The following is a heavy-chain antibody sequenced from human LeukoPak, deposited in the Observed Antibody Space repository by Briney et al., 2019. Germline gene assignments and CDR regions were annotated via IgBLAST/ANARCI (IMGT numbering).Heavy chain of an antibody. CDR2: ISAYNGNT. V-gene: IGHV1-18*01. Sequence: ASVKVSCKASGYTFTSYGISWVRQAPGQGLEWMGWISAYNGNTNYAQKLQGRVTMTTDTSTSTAYMELRSQRSDDTAVYYCAPSDPDRYVWGSYRSLDYWGQGTLVTVSS. J-gene: IGHJ4*02. CDR3: APSDPDRYVWGSYRSLDY. D-gene: IGHD3-16*02. CDR1: GYTFTSYG.